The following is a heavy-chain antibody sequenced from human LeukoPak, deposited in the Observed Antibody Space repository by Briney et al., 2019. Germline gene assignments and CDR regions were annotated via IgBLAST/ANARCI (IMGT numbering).Heavy chain of an antibody. D-gene: IGHD3-3*01. CDR2: IYHSRST. CDR3: ARHKSSEWGAGDFDY. J-gene: IGHJ4*02. CDR1: GYSISSGYY. Sequence: SETLSLTCAVSGYSISSGYYWGWIRQPPGKGLEWIGSIYHSRSTYYNPSPKSRVTISVDTSKNQFSLKLSSVTAADTAVYYCARHKSSEWGAGDFDYWGQGTLVTVSS. V-gene: IGHV4-38-2*01.